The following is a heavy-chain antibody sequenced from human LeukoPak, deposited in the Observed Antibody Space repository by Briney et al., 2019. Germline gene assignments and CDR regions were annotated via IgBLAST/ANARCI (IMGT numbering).Heavy chain of an antibody. Sequence: GASVKVSCKASGYTFTCYYMHWVRQAPGQGLEWMGWINPNSGGTNYAQKFQGRVTMTRDTSISTAYMELSRLRSDDTAVYYCARASRAWFGGLSGFDHWGQGTLVTVSS. D-gene: IGHD3-10*01. V-gene: IGHV1-2*02. CDR3: ARASRAWFGGLSGFDH. CDR1: GYTFTCYY. J-gene: IGHJ5*02. CDR2: INPNSGGT.